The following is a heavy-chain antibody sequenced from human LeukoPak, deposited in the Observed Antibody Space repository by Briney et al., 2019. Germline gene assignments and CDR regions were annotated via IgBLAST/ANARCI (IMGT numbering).Heavy chain of an antibody. V-gene: IGHV4-39*01. CDR2: IYYSGNT. CDR3: ARQAGSGLFMLP. CDR1: GVSISSSNSY. D-gene: IGHD3/OR15-3a*01. Sequence: SETLSLTCTVSGVSISSSNSYWGRIRQPPGKGLEWIGSIYYSGNTYYNASLKSQVSISIDTSKNQFSLRLTSVTAADTAVYYCARQAGSGLFMLPGGQGTLVTVSS. J-gene: IGHJ4*02.